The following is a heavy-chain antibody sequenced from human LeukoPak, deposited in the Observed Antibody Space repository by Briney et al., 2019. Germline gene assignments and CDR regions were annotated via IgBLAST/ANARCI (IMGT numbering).Heavy chain of an antibody. CDR1: RFTVSSNY. V-gene: IGHV3-53*01. D-gene: IGHD6-19*01. J-gene: IGHJ4*02. Sequence: PGGSLRLSCAASRFTVSSNYMSWVRQAPGKGLEWVSVIYSGGSTYYADSVKGRFTISRDNSKNTLYLQMNSLRAEDTAVYYCARVSSGWPIDYWGQGTLVTVSS. CDR2: IYSGGST. CDR3: ARVSSGWPIDY.